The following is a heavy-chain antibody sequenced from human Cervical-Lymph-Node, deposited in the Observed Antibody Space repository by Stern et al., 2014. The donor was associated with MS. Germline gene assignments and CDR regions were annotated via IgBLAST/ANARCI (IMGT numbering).Heavy chain of an antibody. D-gene: IGHD3-22*01. Sequence: EVQLVESGGGLVKPGGSLRLSCAASGFTFSDHNINRVRQAPGKGLEWVSSISGGGDHIYYADSVKGRFTISRDNAHNSVYLQMNSLRAEDTAVYYCARDEVVVISASNYYYYGMDVWGQGTTVTVS. J-gene: IGHJ6*02. V-gene: IGHV3-21*01. CDR2: ISGGGDHI. CDR3: ARDEVVVISASNYYYYGMDV. CDR1: GFTFSDHN.